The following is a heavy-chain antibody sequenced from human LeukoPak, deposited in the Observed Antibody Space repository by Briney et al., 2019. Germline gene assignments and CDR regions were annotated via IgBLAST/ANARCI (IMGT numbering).Heavy chain of an antibody. CDR1: GGSIDSTNW. J-gene: IGHJ4*02. D-gene: IGHD6-13*01. Sequence: SETLSLTCDVSGGSIDSTNWWNWVRQPPGKGLEWIGEIHHDGRINYNPSLKSRVTLSVDKSKNQFSLRLNSVTAADTAMYYCARSGAAAKTKFDYWGQGTLVTVSS. CDR2: IHHDGRI. V-gene: IGHV4/OR15-8*01. CDR3: ARSGAAAKTKFDY.